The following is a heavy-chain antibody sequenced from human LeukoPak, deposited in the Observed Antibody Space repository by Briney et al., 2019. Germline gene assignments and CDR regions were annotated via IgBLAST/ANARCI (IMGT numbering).Heavy chain of an antibody. D-gene: IGHD6-19*01. J-gene: IGHJ4*02. CDR3: ARDPTDSSGWRHFDY. V-gene: IGHV3-11*01. CDR1: GFTFSDNY. CDR2: ISSSGSTI. Sequence: PGGSLRLSCAASGFTFSDNYMSWIRQAPGKGLEWVSYISSSGSTIYYADSVKGRFTISRDNAKNSLYLQMNSLRAEDTAVYYCARDPTDSSGWRHFDYWGQGTLVTVSS.